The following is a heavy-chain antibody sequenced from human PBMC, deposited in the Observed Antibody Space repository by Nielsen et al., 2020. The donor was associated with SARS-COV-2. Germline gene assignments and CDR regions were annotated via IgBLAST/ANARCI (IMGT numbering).Heavy chain of an antibody. CDR3: ARSPRDYYGMDV. CDR1: GDTFTGYY. V-gene: IGHV1-2*02. CDR2: INPNSGGT. J-gene: IGHJ6*02. Sequence: ASLKVSCKASGDTFTGYYMHWLRQAPGQGLAWMGCINPNSGGTKYAQKFQGRVTMTRDTSISTAYMELSRLRSDDTAVYYCARSPRDYYGMDVWGQGTTVTVSS.